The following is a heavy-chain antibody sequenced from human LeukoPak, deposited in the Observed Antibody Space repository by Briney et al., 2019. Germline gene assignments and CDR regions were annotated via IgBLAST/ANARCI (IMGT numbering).Heavy chain of an antibody. Sequence: SVKVSCKASGGTFSSYAISWVRQAPGQGLEWMGGIIPIFGTANYAQKFQGRVTITTDESTSTAYMELSSLRSEDTAVYYCARDQYSNSYSDAFDIWGQGTMVTVSS. J-gene: IGHJ3*02. CDR1: GGTFSSYA. CDR3: ARDQYSNSYSDAFDI. CDR2: IIPIFGTA. V-gene: IGHV1-69*05. D-gene: IGHD4-11*01.